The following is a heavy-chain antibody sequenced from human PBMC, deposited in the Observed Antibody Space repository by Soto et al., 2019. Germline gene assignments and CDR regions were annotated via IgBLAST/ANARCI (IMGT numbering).Heavy chain of an antibody. CDR1: GFTFSDYY. J-gene: IGHJ6*03. V-gene: IGHV3-11*01. CDR2: ISSCGSTM. D-gene: IGHD6-25*01. CDR3: ARGQRGYYYHMDV. Sequence: QVQLVECGGGVGKGGGSLRLASAASGFTFSDYYMSCIRQAPGKGLEWVSYISSCGSTMYYAESVKGRFTISQDNAKNSVYLQMNSLRAEDTAVYYCARGQRGYYYHMDVWGKGTTVTVS.